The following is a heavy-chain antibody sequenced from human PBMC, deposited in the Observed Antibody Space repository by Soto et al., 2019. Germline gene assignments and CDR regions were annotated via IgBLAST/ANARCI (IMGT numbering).Heavy chain of an antibody. CDR2: IIPIFGTA. Sequence: GASVKVSCKXSGGTFSSYAISWVRQAPGQGLEWMGGIIPIFGTANYAQKFQGRVTITADKSTSTAYMELSSLRSEDTAVYYCAREYGGYDSAYFDYWGQGTLVTVSS. CDR3: AREYGGYDSAYFDY. CDR1: GGTFSSYA. D-gene: IGHD5-12*01. V-gene: IGHV1-69*06. J-gene: IGHJ4*02.